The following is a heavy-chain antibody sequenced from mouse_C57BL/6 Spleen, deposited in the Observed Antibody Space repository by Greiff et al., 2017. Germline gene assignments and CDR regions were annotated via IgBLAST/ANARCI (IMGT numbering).Heavy chain of an antibody. CDR2: INPGSGGT. Sequence: VNVVESGAELVRPGTSVKVSCKASGYAFTNYLIEWVKQRPGQGLEWIGVINPGSGGTNYNEKFKGKATLTADKSSSTAYMQLSSLTSEDSAVYFCARGSPGDYWGQGTTLTVSS. V-gene: IGHV1-54*01. CDR1: GYAFTNYL. J-gene: IGHJ2*01. D-gene: IGHD4-1*01. CDR3: ARGSPGDY.